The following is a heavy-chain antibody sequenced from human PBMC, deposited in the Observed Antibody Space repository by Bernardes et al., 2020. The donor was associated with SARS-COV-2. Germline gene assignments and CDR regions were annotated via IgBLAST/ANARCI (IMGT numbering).Heavy chain of an antibody. CDR3: ARFSIPLGVDFWTENWFDP. Sequence: SETLSLTCTVSGGSISSGGYYWSWIRQHPGKGLEWIGYIYYSGSTYYNPSLKSRVTISVDTSKNQFSLKLSSVTAADTAVYYCARFSIPLGVDFWTENWFDPWGQGTLVTVSS. CDR2: IYYSGST. J-gene: IGHJ5*02. D-gene: IGHD3-3*01. V-gene: IGHV4-31*03. CDR1: GGSISSGGYY.